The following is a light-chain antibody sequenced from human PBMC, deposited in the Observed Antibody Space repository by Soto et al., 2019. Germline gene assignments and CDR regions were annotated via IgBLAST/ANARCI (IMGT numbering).Light chain of an antibody. CDR1: SSNIGSNT. V-gene: IGLV1-44*01. Sequence: QSVLTQPPSASGTPGQRVTISCSGSSSNIGSNTVSWYQQLPGTAPELLIYSDDQRPSAVPGRFSGSKSGTSASLAISGLLSEDEADYYCATWDDSLNVVFGGGTKLTVL. CDR3: ATWDDSLNVV. J-gene: IGLJ2*01. CDR2: SDD.